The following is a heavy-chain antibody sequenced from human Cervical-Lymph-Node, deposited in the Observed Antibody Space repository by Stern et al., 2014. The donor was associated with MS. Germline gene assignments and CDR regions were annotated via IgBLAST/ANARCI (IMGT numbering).Heavy chain of an antibody. CDR3: GRDKYSNDYYYYGVDV. Sequence: VQLVQSGGGVVQPGRSLKLSCAVSGFTFRNFGMHWVRQAPGKGLEWLGVIRHDGGNQYYADSVKGRVTISRDNSKDTLYLQMNSLRAEDTAVYYCGRDKYSNDYYYYGVDVWGQGTAVTVSS. D-gene: IGHD4-11*01. CDR1: GFTFRNFG. V-gene: IGHV3-33*01. J-gene: IGHJ6*02. CDR2: IRHDGGNQ.